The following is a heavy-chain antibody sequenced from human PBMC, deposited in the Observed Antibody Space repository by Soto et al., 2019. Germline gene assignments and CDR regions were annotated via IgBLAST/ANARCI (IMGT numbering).Heavy chain of an antibody. CDR1: GGSVSSGSYY. CDR2: IYYSGST. V-gene: IGHV4-61*01. J-gene: IGHJ4*02. Sequence: QVQLQESGPGLVKPSETLSLTCTVSGGSVSSGSYYWSWIRQPPGKGLEWIGYIYYSGSTNYNPSLNSRVTISVDTSKNQFSLKLSSVTAADTAVYYCARDRGYSYGYGIYFDYWGQGTLVTVSS. D-gene: IGHD5-18*01. CDR3: ARDRGYSYGYGIYFDY.